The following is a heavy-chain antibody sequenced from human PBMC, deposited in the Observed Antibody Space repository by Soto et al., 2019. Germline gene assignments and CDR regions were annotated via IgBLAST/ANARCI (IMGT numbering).Heavy chain of an antibody. CDR3: ALLFYYSSSWYNWFVS. J-gene: IGHJ5*01. V-gene: IGHV1-8*01. D-gene: IGHD6-13*01. Sequence: ASVKVSCKASGYSFTSYDINWVRRATGQGLEWMGWMNPNSGNTGYAQKFQGRVTMTRNTSISTAYMELSSLRSEDTAVYYCALLFYYSSSWYNWFVSLGQGILVSVSS. CDR1: GYSFTSYD. CDR2: MNPNSGNT.